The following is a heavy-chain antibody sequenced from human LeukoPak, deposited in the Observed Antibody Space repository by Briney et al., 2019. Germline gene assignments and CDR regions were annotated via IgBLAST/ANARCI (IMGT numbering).Heavy chain of an antibody. Sequence: PLETLSLTCTVSGGSLSGNFWSWIRQPPGKGLEWIGYIYSSGGTRTTPSLKSRVTISLDTSKHQFSLKLTSVTAADTAVYYCARVTTIFGVDMYYFDYWGQGTLVTDSS. J-gene: IGHJ4*02. CDR2: IYSSGGT. V-gene: IGHV4-59*01. D-gene: IGHD3-3*01. CDR1: GGSLSGNF. CDR3: ARVTTIFGVDMYYFDY.